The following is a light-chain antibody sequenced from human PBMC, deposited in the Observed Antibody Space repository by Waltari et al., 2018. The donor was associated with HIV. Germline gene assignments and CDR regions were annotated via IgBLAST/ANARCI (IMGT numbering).Light chain of an antibody. CDR3: AAWDDSLNIWV. Sequence: QSVLTQPPSASGAPGQRVTISCSGSSSTIGTNTVHWYQQFPGMAPKVVIYSNDQRPSGVPDRFSGSKSGTSASLAISGLQSEDEADYFCAAWDDSLNIWVFGGGAKLTVL. J-gene: IGLJ3*02. CDR1: SSTIGTNT. V-gene: IGLV1-44*01. CDR2: SND.